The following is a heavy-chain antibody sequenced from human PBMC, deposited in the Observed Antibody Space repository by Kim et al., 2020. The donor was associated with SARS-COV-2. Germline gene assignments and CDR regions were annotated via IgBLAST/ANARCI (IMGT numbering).Heavy chain of an antibody. CDR3: ARVAAAGKWFDY. Sequence: SYSPSFQGRATISADKSSSTAYLQWSRLKASDTAMYYCARVAAAGKWFDYWGQGTLVTVSS. J-gene: IGHJ4*02. V-gene: IGHV5-51*01. D-gene: IGHD6-13*01.